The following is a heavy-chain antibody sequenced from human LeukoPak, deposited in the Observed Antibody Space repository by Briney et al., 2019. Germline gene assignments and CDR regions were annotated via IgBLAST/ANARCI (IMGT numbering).Heavy chain of an antibody. Sequence: PGGSLRLSCAASGFTFSSYAMHWVRQAPGKGLEWVALISYDGSNKYYADSVKGRFTISRDNSKNTLYLQMNSLRTEDTAVYYCARDFSSYYDSTSNYGGAYFDYWGQGTLVTVSS. D-gene: IGHD3-22*01. V-gene: IGHV3-30*04. CDR1: GFTFSSYA. J-gene: IGHJ4*02. CDR2: ISYDGSNK. CDR3: ARDFSSYYDSTSNYGGAYFDY.